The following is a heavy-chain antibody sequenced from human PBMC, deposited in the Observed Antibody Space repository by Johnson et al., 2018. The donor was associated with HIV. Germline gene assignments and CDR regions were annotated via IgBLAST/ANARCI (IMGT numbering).Heavy chain of an antibody. Sequence: QVQLVESGGGVVQPGRSLRLSCPASGFTFSNYAMHWVRQAPGKGLEWVAVISYDGSNKYYADSVQGRFTISRDHSTNMLYLLMNSLRAEDTAVYYCARDRRVSREGYCSGGTCYPYIAYPNAFDIWGQGTMVTVSS. CDR3: ARDRRVSREGYCSGGTCYPYIAYPNAFDI. CDR1: GFTFSNYA. CDR2: ISYDGSNK. V-gene: IGHV3-30-3*01. J-gene: IGHJ3*02. D-gene: IGHD2-15*01.